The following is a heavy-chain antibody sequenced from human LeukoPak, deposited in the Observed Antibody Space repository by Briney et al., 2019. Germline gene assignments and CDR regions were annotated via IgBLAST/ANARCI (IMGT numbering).Heavy chain of an antibody. V-gene: IGHV1-8*03. Sequence: ASVKVSCKASGGTFSSYAISWVRQAPGQGLEWMGWMNPNSGNTGYAQKFQGRVTITRNTSISTAYMELSSLRSEDTAVYYCARVGTERQFLEWLSQRGYYMDVWGKGTTVTVSS. D-gene: IGHD3-3*01. CDR2: MNPNSGNT. CDR3: ARVGTERQFLEWLSQRGYYMDV. J-gene: IGHJ6*03. CDR1: GGTFSSYA.